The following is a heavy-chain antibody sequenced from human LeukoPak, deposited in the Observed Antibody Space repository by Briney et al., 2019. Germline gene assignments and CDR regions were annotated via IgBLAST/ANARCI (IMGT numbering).Heavy chain of an antibody. CDR2: ISGSSSNT. V-gene: IGHV3-23*01. J-gene: IGHJ4*02. CDR3: AKAPQYYYDSNGYYDN. Sequence: GGSLRLSCAASGFTFSHFAINWLRQAPGKGLEGVSDISGSSSNTYHSDSVKGRVTISRDNSKNTLYLQMNSLSAEDTAVYYCAKAPQYYYDSNGYYDNWGQGTLVTVSS. D-gene: IGHD3-22*01. CDR1: GFTFSHFA.